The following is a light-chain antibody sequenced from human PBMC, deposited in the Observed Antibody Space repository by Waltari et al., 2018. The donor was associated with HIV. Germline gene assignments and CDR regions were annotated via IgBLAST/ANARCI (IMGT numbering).Light chain of an antibody. Sequence: DIVMTQSPDSLAVSLGERATINCKSSQSVLYSSNNTNYLAWYQQKPGQPPELLIYWASTREAGVPDRFSGSGSATDFTLTISSLQAEDVAVYYCQQYYSTPLTFGGGTQVEIK. CDR1: QSVLYSSNNTNY. CDR3: QQYYSTPLT. CDR2: WAS. V-gene: IGKV4-1*01. J-gene: IGKJ4*01.